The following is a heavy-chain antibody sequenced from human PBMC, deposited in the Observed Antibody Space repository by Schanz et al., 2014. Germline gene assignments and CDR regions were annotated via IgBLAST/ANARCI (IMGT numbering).Heavy chain of an antibody. Sequence: QVQLVESGGGLVKPGGSLRLSCAASGFIFNDYYMNWIRQAPGKGLEWLSYIRRDGTTSYYADSVKGRFTISRDNAKNSLYLAMTSPRGDDTAVYYCATENLNWEAFDIWGQGTVVTVSS. J-gene: IGHJ3*02. CDR3: ATENLNWEAFDI. CDR1: GFIFNDYY. V-gene: IGHV3-11*01. D-gene: IGHD7-27*01. CDR2: IRRDGTTS.